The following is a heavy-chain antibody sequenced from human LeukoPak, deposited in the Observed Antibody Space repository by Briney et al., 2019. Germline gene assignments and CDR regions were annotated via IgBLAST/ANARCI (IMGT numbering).Heavy chain of an antibody. CDR1: GYTFTSYD. V-gene: IGHV1-8*03. Sequence: ASVKVSCKASGYTFTSYDINWVRQATGQGLEWMGWMNPNSGNTGYAQKFQDRVTITRNTSISTAYMELSSLRSEDTAVYYCATWSTVTTGGRDYWGQGTLVTVSS. D-gene: IGHD4-17*01. CDR3: ATWSTVTTGGRDY. J-gene: IGHJ4*02. CDR2: MNPNSGNT.